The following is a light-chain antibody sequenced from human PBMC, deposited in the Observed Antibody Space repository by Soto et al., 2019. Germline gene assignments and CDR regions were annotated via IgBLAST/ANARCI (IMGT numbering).Light chain of an antibody. CDR2: KAS. Sequence: ITPSPSPLSASEGDRVTIYCRTSQTISGWLAWYQQKPGKAPKLLISKASTLKSGVPSRFSGSGSGTEFTLTISSLQPDDFAPYCCQHLYSDVVTFGHGALLEI. CDR1: QTISGW. V-gene: IGKV1-5*03. J-gene: IGKJ5*01. CDR3: QHLYSDVVT.